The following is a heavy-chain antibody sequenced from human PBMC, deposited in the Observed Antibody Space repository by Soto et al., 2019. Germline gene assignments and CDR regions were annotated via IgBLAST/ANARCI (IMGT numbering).Heavy chain of an antibody. CDR2: LGAARDP. CDR3: ARAYLGRLPRRADYYYAMDV. Sequence: EVQLMESGGGSVQPGESLRLSCAASGFSFRDYDMHWVRQRKGKGLEWVSALGAARDPYYVGSVKGRFSVSRDNAQNSLFLQMNNLRVDDTAVYCCARAYLGRLPRRADYYYAMDVWGRGTTVTVSS. D-gene: IGHD1-26*01. V-gene: IGHV3-13*05. CDR1: GFSFRDYD. J-gene: IGHJ6*02.